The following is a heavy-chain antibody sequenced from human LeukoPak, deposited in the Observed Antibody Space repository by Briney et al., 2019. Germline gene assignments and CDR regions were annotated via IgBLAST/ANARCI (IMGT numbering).Heavy chain of an antibody. D-gene: IGHD1-14*01. J-gene: IGHJ5*02. V-gene: IGHV1-2*02. CDR2: INPSSGAT. Sequence: GASVKVSCKASGYTFTDYYMHWVRQAPGQGLEWMGWINPSSGATNYAQRFQGRVSLTRDTSITTVYMELSRLKSDGTAIYFCAREGINLIDTNWFDPWGQGTLVTVSS. CDR3: AREGINLIDTNWFDP. CDR1: GYTFTDYY.